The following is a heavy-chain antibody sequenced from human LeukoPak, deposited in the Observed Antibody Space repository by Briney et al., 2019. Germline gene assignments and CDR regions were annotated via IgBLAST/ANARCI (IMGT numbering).Heavy chain of an antibody. Sequence: HSGGSLRLSCTASGFTFSSYAMSWVRQAPGKGLEWVSAISGSGGSTYYADSVKGRFTISRDNSKNTLYLQMNSLRVEDTAVYYCAKYGYYENSGYYYYWGQGTLVTVSS. CDR3: AKYGYYENSGYYYY. J-gene: IGHJ4*02. D-gene: IGHD3-22*01. CDR1: GFTFSSYA. V-gene: IGHV3-23*01. CDR2: ISGSGGST.